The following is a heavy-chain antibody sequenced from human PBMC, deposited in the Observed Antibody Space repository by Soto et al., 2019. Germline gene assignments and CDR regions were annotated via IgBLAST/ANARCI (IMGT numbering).Heavy chain of an antibody. Sequence: QVQLVESGGGVVQPGRSLRLSCAASGFTFSSYGMHWVRQAPGKGLAWVAVIWFDGSNKFYADSVKGRFTISRDNPKNTVSLQMNSLRDEDSAAYYCATTGPYWGQGTLVTVSS. CDR1: GFTFSSYG. V-gene: IGHV3-33*01. J-gene: IGHJ4*02. CDR2: IWFDGSNK. CDR3: ATTGPY.